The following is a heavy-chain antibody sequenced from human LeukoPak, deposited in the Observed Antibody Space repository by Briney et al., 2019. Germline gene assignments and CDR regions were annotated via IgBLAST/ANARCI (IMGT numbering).Heavy chain of an antibody. CDR2: IWKDGSNK. Sequence: PGGSLRLSCAASGFTFSRYGMHWAARPPGKGRGGGKVIWKDGSNKYYADSVKGRFTISRDNSKNTLYLQMDSLRAGDTAVYYCAKCGYSAYDADYWGQGTLVTVSS. CDR3: AKCGYSAYDADY. D-gene: IGHD5-12*01. CDR1: GFTFSRYG. V-gene: IGHV3-33*06. J-gene: IGHJ4*02.